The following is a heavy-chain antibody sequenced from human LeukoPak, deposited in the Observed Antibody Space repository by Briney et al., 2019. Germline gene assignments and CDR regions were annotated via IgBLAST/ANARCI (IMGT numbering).Heavy chain of an antibody. Sequence: PSETLSLTCAVYGGSFSGYYWSWIRQPPGKGLEWIGEINHSGSTNYNPSLKSRVTISVDTSKNQFSLKLSSVTAADTAVYYCARGRMYYYGSGSYRFGYWGQGTLVTVSS. D-gene: IGHD3-10*01. V-gene: IGHV4-34*01. J-gene: IGHJ4*02. CDR2: INHSGST. CDR3: ARGRMYYYGSGSYRFGY. CDR1: GGSFSGYY.